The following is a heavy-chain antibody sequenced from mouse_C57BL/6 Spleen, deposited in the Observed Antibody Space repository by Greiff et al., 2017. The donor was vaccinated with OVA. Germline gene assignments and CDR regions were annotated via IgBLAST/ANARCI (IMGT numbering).Heavy chain of an antibody. D-gene: IGHD2-2*01. J-gene: IGHJ4*01. CDR3: ARKNGYDDGYYAMDY. CDR1: GFSLTSYG. V-gene: IGHV2-2*01. Sequence: QVQLQQSGPGLVQPSQSLSITCTVSGFSLTSYGVHWVRQSPGKGLEWLGVIWSGGSTDYNAALISRLSISKDNSKSQVFFKMNSLQADDTAIYYCARKNGYDDGYYAMDYWGQGTSVTVSS. CDR2: IWSGGST.